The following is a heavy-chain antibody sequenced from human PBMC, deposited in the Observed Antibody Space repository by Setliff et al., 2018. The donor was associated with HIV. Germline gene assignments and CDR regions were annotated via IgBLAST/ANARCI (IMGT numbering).Heavy chain of an antibody. J-gene: IGHJ3*02. Sequence: GGSLRLSCAASGFTLSAHGMHWVRQAPGKGLEWVAFINYDVSYEYYADSVKGRVTISRDNSKNTVDLQMNSLRPEDTAVYYCAKDGDYANWDYDAFDIWGQGTLVTVSS. D-gene: IGHD1-7*01. CDR1: GFTLSAHG. V-gene: IGHV3-30*02. CDR3: AKDGDYANWDYDAFDI. CDR2: INYDVSYE.